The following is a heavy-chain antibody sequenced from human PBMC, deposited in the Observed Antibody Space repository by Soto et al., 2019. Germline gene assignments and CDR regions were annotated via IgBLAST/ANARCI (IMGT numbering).Heavy chain of an antibody. Sequence: QVQLVQSGAEVKKPGASVKVSCKASGYTFTSYGISWVRQAPGQGLEWMGWISAYNGNTKYAQKLQGRVTMTTDTSTSPAYMGVRSLRADDTAVYDCASDLAVGLVDYWGQGTLVTVSS. CDR3: ASDLAVGLVDY. J-gene: IGHJ4*02. D-gene: IGHD6-19*01. CDR1: GYTFTSYG. CDR2: ISAYNGNT. V-gene: IGHV1-18*01.